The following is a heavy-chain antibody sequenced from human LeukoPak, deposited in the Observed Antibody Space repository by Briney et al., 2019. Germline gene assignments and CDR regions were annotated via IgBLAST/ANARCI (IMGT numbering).Heavy chain of an antibody. CDR2: LYSGGST. V-gene: IGHV3-53*01. Sequence: GGSLRLSCAASGFTVRSNYMSWVRQAPGKGLEWVSVLYSGGSTYYADSVKGRFTISRDNSKNTLYLQMNSLRAEDTAVYYCARDPLYWGQGTLVTVSS. J-gene: IGHJ4*02. CDR1: GFTVRSNY. CDR3: ARDPLY.